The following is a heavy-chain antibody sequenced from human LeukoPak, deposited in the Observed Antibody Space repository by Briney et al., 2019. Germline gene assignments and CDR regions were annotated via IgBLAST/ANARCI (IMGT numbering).Heavy chain of an antibody. V-gene: IGHV5-51*01. J-gene: IGHJ4*02. D-gene: IGHD3-3*01. CDR3: AVSPLRFSSYFDY. Sequence: GIIYPGDSDTRYSPSFQGQVTISADKSISTAYLQWSSLKASDTAMYYCAVSPLRFSSYFDYWGQGTLVTVSS. CDR2: IYPGDSDT.